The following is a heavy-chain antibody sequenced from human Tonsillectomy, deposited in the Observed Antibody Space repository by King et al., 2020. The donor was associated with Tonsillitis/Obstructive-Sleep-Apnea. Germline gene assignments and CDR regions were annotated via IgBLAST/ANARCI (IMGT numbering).Heavy chain of an antibody. Sequence: EVQLVESGGGLVQPGGSLRLSCAASGFTFSSYAMSWVRQAPGKGLEWVSAISGTDGGTYYADSVKGRFTISRENSKNTLYLQMNSLRAEDTAIYYCAKDDYDVWSGYYNGDNYWGQGTLVTVSS. D-gene: IGHD3-3*01. CDR2: ISGTDGGT. J-gene: IGHJ4*02. V-gene: IGHV3-23*04. CDR3: AKDDYDVWSGYYNGDNY. CDR1: GFTFSSYA.